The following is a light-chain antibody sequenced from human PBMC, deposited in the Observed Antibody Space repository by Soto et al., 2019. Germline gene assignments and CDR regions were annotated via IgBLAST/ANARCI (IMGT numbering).Light chain of an antibody. J-gene: IGLJ2*01. V-gene: IGLV2-23*01. CDR2: EGS. CDR3: CSYAGSSMLDVV. Sequence: QSALTQPASVSGSPGQSITISCTGTSSDVGSYNLVSWYQQHPGKAPKLMIYEGSKRPSGVSNRFSGSKSGNTASLTISGLQADDEADYYCCSYAGSSMLDVVFGGGTKLTVL. CDR1: SSDVGSYNL.